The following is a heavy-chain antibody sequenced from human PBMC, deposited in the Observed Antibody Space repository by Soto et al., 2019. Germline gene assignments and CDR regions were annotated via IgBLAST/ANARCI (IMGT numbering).Heavy chain of an antibody. Sequence: HHGGSLRLSCAASGVTFSSYGMHWVRQAPGKGLEWVAVIWYDGSNKYYADSVKGRFTISRDNSKNTLYLQMNSLRAEDTAVYYCARGRGYSYGLPDYWGQGTLVTVSS. J-gene: IGHJ4*02. CDR3: ARGRGYSYGLPDY. CDR1: GVTFSSYG. D-gene: IGHD5-18*01. CDR2: IWYDGSNK. V-gene: IGHV3-33*01.